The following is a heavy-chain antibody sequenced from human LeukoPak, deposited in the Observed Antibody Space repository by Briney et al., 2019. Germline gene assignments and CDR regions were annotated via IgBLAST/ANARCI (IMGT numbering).Heavy chain of an antibody. CDR2: ISGSGGST. D-gene: IGHD5-12*01. V-gene: IGHV3-23*01. CDR3: ARADGWLPYYYGMDV. CDR1: GFTFSSYA. J-gene: IGHJ6*02. Sequence: GGSLRLSCAASGFTFSSYAMSWVRQAPGKGLEWVSAISGSGGSTYYADSVKGRFTISRDNSKNTLYLQMNSLGAEDTAVYYCARADGWLPYYYGMDVWGQGTTVTVSS.